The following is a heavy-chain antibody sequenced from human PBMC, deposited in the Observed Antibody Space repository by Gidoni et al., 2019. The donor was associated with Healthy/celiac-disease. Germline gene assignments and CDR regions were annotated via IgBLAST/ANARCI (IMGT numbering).Heavy chain of an antibody. D-gene: IGHD1-26*01. Sequence: QVQLVESGGGLVKPGGSLTLSCDASGSPLGDYYMSWIRPAPGKGLEWVSYTSSSGSTVYYADAVKGRFTISRDNAKNSLYLQMNSLRAGDTAVYYCARGIRFEWELREGHNWFDPWGQGTLVTVSS. CDR1: GSPLGDYY. CDR2: TSSSGSTV. V-gene: IGHV3-11*01. J-gene: IGHJ5*02. CDR3: ARGIRFEWELREGHNWFDP.